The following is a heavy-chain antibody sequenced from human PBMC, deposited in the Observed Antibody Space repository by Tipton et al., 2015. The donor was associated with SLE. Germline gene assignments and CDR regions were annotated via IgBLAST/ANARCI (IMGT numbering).Heavy chain of an antibody. V-gene: IGHV4-4*07. CDR1: GGSISSYY. CDR3: ARLSHNGVTAGAFDI. Sequence: TLSLTCTVSGGSISSYYWSWIRQPAGKGLEWIGRIYTSGSTNYNPPLKSRVTISVDTSKNQFSLKLSSVTAADTAVYYCARLSHNGVTAGAFDIWGQGTMVTVSS. D-gene: IGHD2-21*02. J-gene: IGHJ3*02. CDR2: IYTSGST.